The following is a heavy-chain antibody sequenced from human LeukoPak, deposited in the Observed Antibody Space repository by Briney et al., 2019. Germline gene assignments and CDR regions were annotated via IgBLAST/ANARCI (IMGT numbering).Heavy chain of an antibody. CDR1: GGSISSGRYY. CDR2: LYTNDNT. Sequence: SETLSLTCSVSGGSISSGRYYWTWIRQPAGKGLEWIGRLYTNDNTNYDPSLESRVSISVDTSKSQFYLQLTSVTAADTAVYFCARGVVTDDYYMDVWGKGITVIVSS. CDR3: ARGVVTDDYYMDV. J-gene: IGHJ6*03. D-gene: IGHD2-21*02. V-gene: IGHV4-61*02.